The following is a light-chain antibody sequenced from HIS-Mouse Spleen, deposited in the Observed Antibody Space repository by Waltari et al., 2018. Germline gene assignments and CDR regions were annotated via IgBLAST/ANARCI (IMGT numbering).Light chain of an antibody. CDR1: SSDVGGYNY. V-gene: IGLV2-11*01. J-gene: IGLJ2*01. CDR2: DVS. Sequence: QSALTQPRSVSGSPGQSVTIPCTGTSSDVGGYNYASWYQQHPGKAPKLMIYDVSKRPSGVPDRFSGSKSGNTASLTISGLQAEDEADYYCCSYAGSYTLGVFGGGTKLTVL. CDR3: CSYAGSYTLGV.